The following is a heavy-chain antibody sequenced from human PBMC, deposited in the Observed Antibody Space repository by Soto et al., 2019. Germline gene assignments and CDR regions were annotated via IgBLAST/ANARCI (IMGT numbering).Heavy chain of an antibody. J-gene: IGHJ6*02. D-gene: IGHD2-21*01. Sequence: QVQLVQSGAEVKKPGASVKISCKTSGYTFTNYYMHWVRHAPGQRLECMGLINPSDGSTRDAQKFQCRVIMPRDTSTSTVYMALSRLKSADTAVYYCARAVISTQENRHYYYGLDVWGQGTTVTVSS. CDR2: INPSDGST. CDR3: ARAVISTQENRHYYYGLDV. CDR1: GYTFTNYY. V-gene: IGHV1-46*01.